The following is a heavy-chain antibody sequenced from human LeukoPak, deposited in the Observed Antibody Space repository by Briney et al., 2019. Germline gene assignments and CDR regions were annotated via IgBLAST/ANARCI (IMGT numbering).Heavy chain of an antibody. Sequence: SETLSLTCTVSGGSISSYYWSCIRQPPGKGLEWIGYIYYSGSTNYNPSLKSRVTISVDTSKNQFSLKLSSVTVADTAVYYCARTLLVTTTALDSWGQGTLVTVSS. D-gene: IGHD5-12*01. V-gene: IGHV4-59*12. CDR2: IYYSGST. CDR3: ARTLLVTTTALDS. CDR1: GGSISSYY. J-gene: IGHJ1*01.